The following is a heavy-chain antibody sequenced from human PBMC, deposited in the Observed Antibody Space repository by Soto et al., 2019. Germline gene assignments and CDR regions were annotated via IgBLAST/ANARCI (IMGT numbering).Heavy chain of an antibody. V-gene: IGHV3-53*01. Sequence: LRLSCAASGFTVSSNYMNWVRQAPGKGLEWVSVLYSGGSAYYADSVKGRFTISRDNSKNILYLQMNSLRAEDAATYYCAKKSSGFVTALDVWGQGTTVTVSS. D-gene: IGHD3-22*01. CDR1: GFTVSSNY. CDR2: LYSGGSA. CDR3: AKKSSGFVTALDV. J-gene: IGHJ6*02.